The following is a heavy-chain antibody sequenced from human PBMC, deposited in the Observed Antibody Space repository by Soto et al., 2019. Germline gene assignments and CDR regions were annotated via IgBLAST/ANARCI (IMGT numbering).Heavy chain of an antibody. CDR1: GFTFSSYA. CDR3: TLRISAAGSRLLDYYYGMDV. D-gene: IGHD6-13*01. CDR2: ISGSGGST. Sequence: GGSLRLSCAASGFTFSSYAMSWVRQAPGKGLEWVSAISGSGGSTYYADSVKGRFTISRDNSKNTLYLQMNSLRAEDTAVYYCTLRISAAGSRLLDYYYGMDVGCKGTTVTVSS. V-gene: IGHV3-23*01. J-gene: IGHJ6*04.